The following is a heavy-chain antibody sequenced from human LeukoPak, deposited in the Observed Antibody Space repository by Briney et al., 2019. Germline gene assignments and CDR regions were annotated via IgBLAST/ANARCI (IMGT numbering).Heavy chain of an antibody. CDR3: ARPLGITGTTGADY. V-gene: IGHV3-21*04. J-gene: IGHJ4*02. CDR2: ISSSSSYI. CDR1: GFTFDDYA. D-gene: IGHD1-20*01. Sequence: GGSLRLSCAASGFTFDDYAMHWVRQAPGKGLEWVSSISSSSSYIYYADSVKGRFTISRDNAKNSLYLQMNSLRAEDTAVYYCARPLGITGTTGADYWGQGTLVTVSS.